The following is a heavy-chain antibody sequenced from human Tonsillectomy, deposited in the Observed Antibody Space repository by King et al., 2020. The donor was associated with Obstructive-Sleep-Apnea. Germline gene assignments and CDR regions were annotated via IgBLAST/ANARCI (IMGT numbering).Heavy chain of an antibody. CDR1: GFTFSSYG. CDR2: IWYDGSNK. V-gene: IGHV3-33*06. CDR3: AKDTGRGDSDNWFDP. Sequence: VQLVESGGGVVQPGRSLRLSCAASGFTFSSYGMHWVRQAPGKGLEWVAVIWYDGSNKYYADSVKGRFTISRDNSKNTLYLQMNSLRAEDTAVYYCAKDTGRGDSDNWFDPWGQGTLVTVSS. D-gene: IGHD1-26*01. J-gene: IGHJ5*02.